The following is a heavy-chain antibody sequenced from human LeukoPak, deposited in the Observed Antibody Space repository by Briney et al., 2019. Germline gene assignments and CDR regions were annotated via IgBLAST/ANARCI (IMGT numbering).Heavy chain of an antibody. J-gene: IGHJ4*02. Sequence: SETLSLTCTVTVSGYSVSSKSWSWLRQPPGKGLEWIGYIYTSGRTSYKPSLRSRVTISVDTSKNQFSLTLSSVTAADTAVYYCSVAGSWGQGTLVTVSS. V-gene: IGHV4-4*09. CDR1: GYSVSSKS. CDR2: IYTSGRT. D-gene: IGHD2-15*01. CDR3: SVAGS.